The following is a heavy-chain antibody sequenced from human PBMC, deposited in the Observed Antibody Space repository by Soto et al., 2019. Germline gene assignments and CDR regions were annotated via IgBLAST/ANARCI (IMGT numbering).Heavy chain of an antibody. Sequence: QVQLQESGPGLVKPSETLSLNCTVSGGPISSYYWSWIRQSPGKGLEWIGYIYYSGSTNYNPSLKSRGTIAVDTSKNQFSLELSSVTAADTAVYYCARGSSGWPPRLDYWCQGTLVTVSS. CDR3: ARGSSGWPPRLDY. V-gene: IGHV4-59*01. D-gene: IGHD6-19*01. CDR1: GGPISSYY. CDR2: IYYSGST. J-gene: IGHJ4*02.